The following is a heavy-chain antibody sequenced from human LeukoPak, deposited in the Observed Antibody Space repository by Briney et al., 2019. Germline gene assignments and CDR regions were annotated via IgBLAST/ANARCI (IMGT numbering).Heavy chain of an antibody. J-gene: IGHJ4*02. CDR3: ARDGTSADDY. Sequence: ASVKVSCKTSGYTFSNFGISWVRQAPGQGLEWMGWISGNNDNPNYGQKFQGRFTVTTDSSTSTAYMELRNLRSDDTAVYYCARDGTSADDYWGQGTLVTVSS. V-gene: IGHV1-18*01. CDR2: ISGNNDNP. D-gene: IGHD1-26*01. CDR1: GYTFSNFG.